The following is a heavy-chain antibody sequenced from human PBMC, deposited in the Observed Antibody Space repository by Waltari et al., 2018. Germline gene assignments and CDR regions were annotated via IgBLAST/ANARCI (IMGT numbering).Heavy chain of an antibody. V-gene: IGHV1-69*01. CDR2: IIPIFGTA. J-gene: IGHJ6*02. D-gene: IGHD2-21*01. Sequence: VQLLESGGGLVQPGGSLRLSCAASGFTSSSYAMSWVRQAPGKGLGWMGGIIPIFGTANYAQKFQGRVTITTDESTSTAYMELSSLRSEDTAVYYCARDFGIAGVGANYYYYGMDVWGQGTTVTVSS. CDR1: GFTSSSYA. CDR3: ARDFGIAGVGANYYYYGMDV.